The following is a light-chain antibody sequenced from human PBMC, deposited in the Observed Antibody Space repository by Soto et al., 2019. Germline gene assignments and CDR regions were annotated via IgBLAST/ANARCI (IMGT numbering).Light chain of an antibody. CDR1: QTVSGY. CDR3: QQYHKWPLT. CDR2: VTS. Sequence: EVVVTQSPATLSVSPGERVTLSCRASQTVSGYLAWYQQKPGQAPRLLIYVTSTRASSFPDRFSGSGSGTEFTLTISSLQSEDFAVYFCQQYHKWPLTFGGGTKVEIK. J-gene: IGKJ4*01. V-gene: IGKV3-15*01.